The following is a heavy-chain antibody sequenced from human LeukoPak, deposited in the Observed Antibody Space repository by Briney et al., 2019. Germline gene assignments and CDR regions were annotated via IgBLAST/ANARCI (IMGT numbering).Heavy chain of an antibody. CDR2: ISAY. Sequence: ASVKVSCKASGYTFTSYGISWVRQAPGQGLEWMGWISAYAQKFQGRVTMTTDTSTSTAYMELRSLRSDDTAVYYCAKDRGRAVAGTLGYWGQGTLVTVSS. CDR1: GYTFTSYG. J-gene: IGHJ4*02. D-gene: IGHD6-19*01. V-gene: IGHV1-18*01. CDR3: AKDRGRAVAGTLGY.